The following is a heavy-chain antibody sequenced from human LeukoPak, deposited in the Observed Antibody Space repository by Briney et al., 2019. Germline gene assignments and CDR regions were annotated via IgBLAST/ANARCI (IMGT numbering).Heavy chain of an antibody. V-gene: IGHV4-61*02. D-gene: IGHD3-22*01. CDR3: ARDRLGGYYDSSGPYYFDY. J-gene: IGHJ4*02. CDR1: GGSISSGSYY. CDR2: IYTSGST. Sequence: PSQTLSLTGTVSGGSISSGSYYLSWIRQPAGKGLEWIGRIYTSGSTNYNPSLKSRVTISVDTSKNQFSLKLSSVTAADTAVYYCARDRLGGYYDSSGPYYFDYWGQGTLVTVSS.